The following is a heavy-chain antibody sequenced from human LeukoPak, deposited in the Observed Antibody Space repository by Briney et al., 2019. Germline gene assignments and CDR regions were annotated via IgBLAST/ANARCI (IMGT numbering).Heavy chain of an antibody. J-gene: IGHJ3*02. D-gene: IGHD6-19*01. CDR2: ISYDGSNK. V-gene: IGHV3-30*18. Sequence: GGSLRLSCAASGFTFSSYGMHWVRQAPGKGLGWVAVISYDGSNKYYADSVKGRFTISRDNSKNTLYLQMNSLRAEDTAVYYCAKNVGWHAFDIWGQGTMVTVSS. CDR1: GFTFSSYG. CDR3: AKNVGWHAFDI.